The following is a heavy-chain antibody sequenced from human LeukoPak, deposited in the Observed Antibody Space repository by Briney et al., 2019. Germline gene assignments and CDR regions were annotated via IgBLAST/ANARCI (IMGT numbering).Heavy chain of an antibody. J-gene: IGHJ4*02. Sequence: GGSLRLSCAASGFTFSSYAMHWVRQAPGKGLEWVAVISYDGSNKYYADSVKGRFTISRDNSKNTLYLQMNSLRAEDTAVYYCARVAKYYYGSETYYFFEHWGQGTPVTASS. CDR2: ISYDGSNK. CDR1: GFTFSSYA. V-gene: IGHV3-30*04. CDR3: ARVAKYYYGSETYYFFEH. D-gene: IGHD3-10*01.